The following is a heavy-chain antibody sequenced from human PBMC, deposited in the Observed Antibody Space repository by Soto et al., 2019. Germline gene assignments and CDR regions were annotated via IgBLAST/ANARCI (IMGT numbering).Heavy chain of an antibody. CDR1: GFTFSSYG. J-gene: IGHJ4*02. CDR2: ISYDGSNK. D-gene: IGHD6-19*01. Sequence: HPGGSLRLSCAASGFTFSSYGMHWVRQAPGKGLEWVAVISYDGSNKYYADSVKGRFTISRDNSKNTLYLQMNSLRAEDTAVYYCAKDPLSQYSSGWYYCDYWRQGTLVTVSS. CDR3: AKDPLSQYSSGWYYCDY. V-gene: IGHV3-30*18.